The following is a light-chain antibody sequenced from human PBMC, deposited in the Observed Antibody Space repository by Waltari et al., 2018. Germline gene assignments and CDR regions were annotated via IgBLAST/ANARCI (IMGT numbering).Light chain of an antibody. J-gene: IGKJ2*01. CDR2: DAS. Sequence: DIQMTQSPSSLSASVGDRVTITCQASQDISNYLNWYQQKRGKAPKLLIYDASILKTAAPSRCSGRAAGKEVTFSNTSLQADDIATYYCQQYDNLPRYTSGQGTKLDI. CDR3: QQYDNLPRYT. CDR1: QDISNY. V-gene: IGKV1-33*01.